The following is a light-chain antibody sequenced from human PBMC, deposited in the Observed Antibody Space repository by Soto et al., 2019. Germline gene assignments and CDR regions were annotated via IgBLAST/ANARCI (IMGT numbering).Light chain of an antibody. Sequence: EIVLTQSPCTLSLSPLERATLSCRASQSLSSSYLAWYQQKPGQAPRLRIYGASSRATGIPDRFSGSGSGTDFTLTISRLEPEDFAVYYCQQYGSSPKTFGQGTKVDIK. CDR2: GAS. V-gene: IGKV3-20*01. CDR1: QSLSSSY. J-gene: IGKJ1*01. CDR3: QQYGSSPKT.